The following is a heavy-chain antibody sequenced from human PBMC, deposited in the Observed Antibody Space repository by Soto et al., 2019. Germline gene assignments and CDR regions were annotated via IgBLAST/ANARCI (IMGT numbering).Heavy chain of an antibody. CDR1: GYSFAGYW. CDR3: ARQMSNPDTVHYVYYFDF. J-gene: IGHJ4*02. Sequence: PGESLKISCKGSGYSFAGYWITWVRQRPGKGLEWLGRIDPSDSATSYSPSFRGHVTISGDRSISTVYLQWSSLQASDTAVYYCARQMSNPDTVHYVYYFDFWGKGTLVTVSS. D-gene: IGHD3-9*01. V-gene: IGHV5-10-1*01. CDR2: IDPSDSAT.